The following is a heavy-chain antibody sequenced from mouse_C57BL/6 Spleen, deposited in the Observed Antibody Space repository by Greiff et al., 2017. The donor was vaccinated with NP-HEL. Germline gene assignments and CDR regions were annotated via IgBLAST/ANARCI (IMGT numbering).Heavy chain of an antibody. V-gene: IGHV1-15*01. CDR3: TGDGYFFWYFDV. CDR2: IDPETGGT. CDR1: GYTFTDCE. J-gene: IGHJ1*03. D-gene: IGHD2-3*01. Sequence: QVQLQQSGAELVRPGASVTLSCKASGYTFTDCEMHWVKQTPVHGLEWIGAIDPETGGTAYNQKFKGKAILTADKSSSTAYMELRSLTSEDSAVYYCTGDGYFFWYFDVWGTGTTVTVSS.